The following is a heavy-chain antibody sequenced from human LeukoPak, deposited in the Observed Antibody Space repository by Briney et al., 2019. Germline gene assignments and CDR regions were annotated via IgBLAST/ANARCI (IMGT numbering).Heavy chain of an antibody. CDR3: AREYCSGGSCYWDL. V-gene: IGHV1-2*04. Sequence: ASVKVSCKASGYTFTGYYMHWVRQAPGQGLEWMGWINPNSGGTNYAQKFQGWVTMTRDTSISTAYMELSRLRSDDTAVYHCAREYCSGGSCYWDLWGQGTLVTVSS. J-gene: IGHJ4*02. D-gene: IGHD2-15*01. CDR2: INPNSGGT. CDR1: GYTFTGYY.